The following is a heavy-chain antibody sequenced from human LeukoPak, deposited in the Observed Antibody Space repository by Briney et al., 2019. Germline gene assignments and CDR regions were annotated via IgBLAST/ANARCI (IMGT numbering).Heavy chain of an antibody. CDR3: AKGVSAVVPHALDY. Sequence: PGGSLRLSCAASGFTFSSYSMSWVRQAPGKGLEWVSSISSSSSYLYYADSVKGRFTISRDNAKNSLYLQMNSLRAEDTAVYYCAKGVSAVVPHALDYWGQGTLVTVSS. V-gene: IGHV3-21*04. J-gene: IGHJ4*02. CDR1: GFTFSSYS. CDR2: ISSSSSYL. D-gene: IGHD2-15*01.